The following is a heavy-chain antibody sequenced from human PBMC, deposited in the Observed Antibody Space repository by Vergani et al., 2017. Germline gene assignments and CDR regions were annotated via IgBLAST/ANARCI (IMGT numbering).Heavy chain of an antibody. CDR2: IIPIFGTA. J-gene: IGHJ4*02. Sequence: QVQLVQSGAEVQTPGSSVTVSCKASVGPFSSYAISWVRQAPGQGLEWMGRIIPIFGTARYAQKFQGRVTITADEYTSTAYMELSSLRSEDTAVYYCARDPHDYTPDYWGQGTLVTVSS. CDR3: ARDPHDYTPDY. CDR1: VGPFSSYA. D-gene: IGHD4-11*01. V-gene: IGHV1-69*18.